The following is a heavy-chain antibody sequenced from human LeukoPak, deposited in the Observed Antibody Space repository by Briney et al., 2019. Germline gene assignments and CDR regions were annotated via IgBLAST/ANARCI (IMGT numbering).Heavy chain of an antibody. J-gene: IGHJ5*02. Sequence: SETLSLTCTVSGGSISSYYWSWIRQPPGKGLEWIGYIYYSGSTNYNPSLESRVTISINTSKNQFSLKLSSVTAADTAVYYCARLYYDFWSGYPPGWFDPWGQGTLVTVSS. CDR2: IYYSGST. CDR1: GGSISSYY. D-gene: IGHD3-3*01. CDR3: ARLYYDFWSGYPPGWFDP. V-gene: IGHV4-59*01.